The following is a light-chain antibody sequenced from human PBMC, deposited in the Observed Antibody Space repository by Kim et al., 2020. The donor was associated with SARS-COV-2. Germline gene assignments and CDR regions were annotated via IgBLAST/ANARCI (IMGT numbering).Light chain of an antibody. Sequence: PGHRATLSCRASQRFSHNYLASYQQKPGPSPRLLICGASNRATGIPDIFRGSGSGTDLTLTISGLESEDFAVYYCQQYVTSPRAFGQGTTVDIK. J-gene: IGKJ1*01. CDR2: GAS. CDR3: QQYVTSPRA. V-gene: IGKV3-20*01. CDR1: QRFSHNY.